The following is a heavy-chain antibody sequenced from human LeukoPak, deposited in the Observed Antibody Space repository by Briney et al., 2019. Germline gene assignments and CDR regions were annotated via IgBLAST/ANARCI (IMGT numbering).Heavy chain of an antibody. V-gene: IGHV1-2*02. J-gene: IGHJ5*02. CDR1: GYTFTGYY. CDR2: INSDSGFP. Sequence: ASVKVSCKASGYTFTGYYMNWVRQAPGQGLEWMGWINSDSGFPKYAQTFQGRVTMTRDTSISTVNLDLTRLTSDDTAVYYCARNFDMKGFDPWGQGTLVTVSS. CDR3: ARNFDMKGFDP. D-gene: IGHD3-9*01.